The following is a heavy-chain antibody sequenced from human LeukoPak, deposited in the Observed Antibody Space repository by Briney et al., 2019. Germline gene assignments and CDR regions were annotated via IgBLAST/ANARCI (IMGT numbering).Heavy chain of an antibody. V-gene: IGHV3-23*01. Sequence: PGGSLRLSCAASGFTFSNYAMGWVRQAPGKGLEWVSTISSGSDGPYYADSVKGRVTISRDNSKNTLYLQMNSLRAEDTAVYYCARDSYYYDSSGYYSASSFDYWGQGTLVTVSS. CDR2: ISSGSDGP. J-gene: IGHJ4*02. D-gene: IGHD3-22*01. CDR3: ARDSYYYDSSGYYSASSFDY. CDR1: GFTFSNYA.